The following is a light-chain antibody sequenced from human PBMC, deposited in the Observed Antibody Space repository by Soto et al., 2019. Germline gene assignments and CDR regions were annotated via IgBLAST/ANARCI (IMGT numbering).Light chain of an antibody. CDR2: DAS. J-gene: IGKJ1*01. V-gene: IGKV3-11*01. CDR1: QSVSSY. CDR3: QQRSNWPQWT. Sequence: EIVLRQSPATLSLSPGERATLSCRASQSVSSYLAWYQQKPGQAPRLLIYDASNRATGIPARFSGSGSGTDFTLTISSLEPEDFAVYYCQQRSNWPQWTFGQGTKV.